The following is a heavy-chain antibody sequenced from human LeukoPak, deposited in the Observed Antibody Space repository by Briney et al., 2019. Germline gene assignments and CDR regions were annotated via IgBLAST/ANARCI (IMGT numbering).Heavy chain of an antibody. CDR2: IYPRDGST. CDR1: GYSFTSNY. CDR3: ARGTDGSPRWYFDL. Sequence: ASVKVSCKASGYSFTSNYIHWVRQAPGQGLEWMGMIYPRDGSTSYAQKFQGRVTVTRDTSTSTVHMELSGLRSEDTAVYYCARGTDGSPRWYFDLWGRGTLVTVSS. D-gene: IGHD3-10*01. J-gene: IGHJ2*01. V-gene: IGHV1-46*01.